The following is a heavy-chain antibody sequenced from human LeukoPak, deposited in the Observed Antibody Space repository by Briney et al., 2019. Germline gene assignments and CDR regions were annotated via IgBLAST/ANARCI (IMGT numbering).Heavy chain of an antibody. CDR1: GYTFTSYY. CDR2: INPSGGST. CDR3: ARDGPRIAALGEDFDY. Sequence: ASVKVSCKASGYTFTSYYMHWVRQASGQGLEWMGIINPSGGSTSYAQKLQGRVTTTRDTSTSTVYMELSSLRSEDTAVYYCARDGPRIAALGEDFDYWGQGTLVTVSS. J-gene: IGHJ4*02. V-gene: IGHV1-46*01. D-gene: IGHD6-6*01.